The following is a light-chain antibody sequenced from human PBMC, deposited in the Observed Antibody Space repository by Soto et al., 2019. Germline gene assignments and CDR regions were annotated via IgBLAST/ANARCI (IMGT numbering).Light chain of an antibody. V-gene: IGKV3-20*01. CDR1: QSVSSRS. CDR3: QQYGSSSWT. CDR2: DAS. J-gene: IGKJ1*01. Sequence: EIVLTQSPGALSLSPGERATLSCRASQSVSSRSLAWYQQKPGQAPRLLISDASNRAADIPDRFSGSGSGTDFTLTISRLEPEDFAVYYCQQYGSSSWTFGQGTKVDIK.